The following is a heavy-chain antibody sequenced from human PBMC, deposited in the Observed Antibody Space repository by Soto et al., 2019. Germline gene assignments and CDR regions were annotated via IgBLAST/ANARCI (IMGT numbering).Heavy chain of an antibody. D-gene: IGHD2-8*01. CDR2: IYYSGDT. J-gene: IGHJ5*02. CDR3: ARHAFGVLYNWFDP. Sequence: SETLSLTCTVSGGSISSKTSFWGWIRQPPGKGLEWIGTIYYSGDTYYSPSLNSRVTISVDTSSNQFSLKLSSVTAADTAVYYCARHAFGVLYNWFDPWGPGTLVTVSS. V-gene: IGHV4-39*01. CDR1: GGSISSKTSF.